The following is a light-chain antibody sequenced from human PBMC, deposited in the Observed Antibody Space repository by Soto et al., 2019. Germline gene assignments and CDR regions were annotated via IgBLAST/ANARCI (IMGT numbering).Light chain of an antibody. Sequence: QSVLTQPASVSGSPGRSITISCTGTSSDIGGYNYVSWYQQRPGKAPKLMIYEVSNRPSGVSNRFSGSKSGNTASLTISGLLAEDEADYYCSSYTSSSTLDYVFGTGTKVTVL. CDR2: EVS. CDR3: SSYTSSSTLDYV. CDR1: SSDIGGYNY. J-gene: IGLJ1*01. V-gene: IGLV2-14*01.